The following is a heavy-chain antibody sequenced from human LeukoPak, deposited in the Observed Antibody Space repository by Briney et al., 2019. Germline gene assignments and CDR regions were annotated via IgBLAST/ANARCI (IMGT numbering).Heavy chain of an antibody. CDR2: IYPGDSDT. Sequence: GESLKISCKGSGYSFTSYWIGWVRQMPGKGLEWMGIIYPGDSDTRYSPSFQGQVTISADKSISTAYLQWSSLKASDTAMYYCASGARIDSSGYSYYYGMDVWGQGTTVTVSS. J-gene: IGHJ6*02. V-gene: IGHV5-51*01. CDR1: GYSFTSYW. D-gene: IGHD3-22*01. CDR3: ASGARIDSSGYSYYYGMDV.